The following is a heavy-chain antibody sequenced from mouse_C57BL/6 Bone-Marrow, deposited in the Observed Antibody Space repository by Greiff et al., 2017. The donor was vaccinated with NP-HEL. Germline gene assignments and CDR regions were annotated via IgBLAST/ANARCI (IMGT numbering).Heavy chain of an antibody. CDR2: ISNGGGST. V-gene: IGHV5-12*01. CDR1: GFTFSDYY. Sequence: EVQVVESGGGLVQPGGSLKLSCAASGFTFSDYYMYWVRQTPEKRLEWVADISNGGGSTYYPDTVKGRFTISRDNAKNTLYLQMSRLKSEDTAMYYCARLLLGRREDAMDYWGQGTSVTVSS. J-gene: IGHJ4*01. CDR3: ARLLLGRREDAMDY. D-gene: IGHD4-1*01.